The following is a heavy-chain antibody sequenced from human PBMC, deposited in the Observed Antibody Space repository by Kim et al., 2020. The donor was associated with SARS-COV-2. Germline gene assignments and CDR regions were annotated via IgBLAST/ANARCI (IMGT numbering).Heavy chain of an antibody. CDR3: ARLRGYSYGYVDY. CDR2: ISSSGSTI. V-gene: IGHV3-48*02. Sequence: GGSLRLSCAASGFSFSSYSMNWVRQAPGKGLEWVSYISSSGSTIDYADSVKGRFTISRDNAKNSLLLQMNSLRDEDTAVYYCARLRGYSYGYVDYWGQGTLVSVSS. D-gene: IGHD5-18*01. J-gene: IGHJ4*02. CDR1: GFSFSSYS.